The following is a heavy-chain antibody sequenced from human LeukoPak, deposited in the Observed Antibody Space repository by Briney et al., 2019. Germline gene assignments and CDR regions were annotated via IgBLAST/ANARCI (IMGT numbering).Heavy chain of an antibody. V-gene: IGHV4-34*01. D-gene: IGHD3-22*01. CDR3: ARAGITMIVVPSYFDY. CDR2: INHSGST. J-gene: IGHJ4*02. CDR1: GGSFSGYY. Sequence: SETLSLTCAVYGGSFSGYYWSWIRQPPGKGLEWIGEINHSGSTNYNPPLKSRVTISVDTSKNQFSLKLSSVTAADTPVYYCARAGITMIVVPSYFDYWGQGTLVTVSS.